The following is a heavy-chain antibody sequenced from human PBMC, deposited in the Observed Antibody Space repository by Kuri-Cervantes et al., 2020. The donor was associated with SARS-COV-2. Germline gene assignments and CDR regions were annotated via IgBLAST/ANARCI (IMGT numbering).Heavy chain of an antibody. CDR3: VSTESGNTNWFDP. D-gene: IGHD1-7*01. Sequence: SETLSLTCTVSGASLSSADFYWSWIRQPPGKGLEWIGYIYFSGTTYYNPSLQSRVTISVDTSKNQFSLKLTSVTVAETAVYYCVSTESGNTNWFDPWGQGTLVTVSS. CDR1: GASLSSADFY. J-gene: IGHJ5*02. CDR2: IYFSGTT. V-gene: IGHV4-30-4*01.